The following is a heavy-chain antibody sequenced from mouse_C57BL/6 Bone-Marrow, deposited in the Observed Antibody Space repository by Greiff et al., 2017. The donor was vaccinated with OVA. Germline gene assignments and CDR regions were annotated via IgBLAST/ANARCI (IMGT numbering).Heavy chain of an antibody. CDR1: GYSFTDYN. D-gene: IGHD2-5*01. Sequence: EVQLQESGPELVKPGASVKISCKASGYSFTDYNMNWVQQSNGKSLEWIGVITTNYGTTSSNQKSKGKATLTVDQSSSPAYIQLNSLTSEDSAVYYCARSKSQGYFDVWGTGATVTVSS. V-gene: IGHV1-39*01. CDR3: ARSKSQGYFDV. CDR2: ITTNYGTT. J-gene: IGHJ1*03.